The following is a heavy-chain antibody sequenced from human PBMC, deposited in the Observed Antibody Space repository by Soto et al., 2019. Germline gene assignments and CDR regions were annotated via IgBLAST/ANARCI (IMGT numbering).Heavy chain of an antibody. D-gene: IGHD3-22*01. CDR2: IIPIFGTA. J-gene: IGHJ4*02. V-gene: IGHV1-69*13. CDR1: GGTFSSYA. CDR3: ARDTTVSYDSSGYYWGY. Sequence: VASVKVSCKASGGTFSSYAISWVRQAPGQGLEWMGGIIPIFGTANYAQKFQGRVTITADESTSTAYMELSSLRSEDTAVYYCARDTTVSYDSSGYYWGYWGQGTLVTVSS.